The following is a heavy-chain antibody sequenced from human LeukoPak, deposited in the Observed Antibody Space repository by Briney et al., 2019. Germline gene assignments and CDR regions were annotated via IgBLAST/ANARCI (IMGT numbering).Heavy chain of an antibody. CDR2: IYDIGNT. CDR1: GFTVSSNY. J-gene: IGHJ4*02. D-gene: IGHD1-14*01. CDR3: ARGGMRRTYDC. Sequence: GGSLRLSCAVSGFTVSSNYMSWVRQAPGKGLEWVSVIYDIGNTYYADSVKGRFTISRDTSKNTVYLQMNSRRAEDTAVYYCARGGMRRTYDCWGQGALVTVSS. V-gene: IGHV3-53*01.